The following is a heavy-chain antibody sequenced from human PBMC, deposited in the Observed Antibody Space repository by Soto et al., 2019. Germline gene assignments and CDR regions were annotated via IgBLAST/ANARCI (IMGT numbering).Heavy chain of an antibody. CDR2: VTNGESST. CDR3: ARGMQGSRYFDL. Sequence: PGGSLRLSCTASGFIFSSYWMHWVRQAPGKGLVWVSRVTNGESSTSYADYVKGRFNVSRDNARNTLYLQMDSLRVEDTVVYYCARGMQGSRYFDLWGRGTLVTVSS. V-gene: IGHV3-74*01. CDR1: GFIFSSYW. J-gene: IGHJ2*01.